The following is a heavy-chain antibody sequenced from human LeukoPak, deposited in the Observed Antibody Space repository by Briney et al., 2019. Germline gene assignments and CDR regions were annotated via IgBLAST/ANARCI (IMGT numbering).Heavy chain of an antibody. Sequence: PSQTLSLTCTVSGGSISSSSYYWGWIRQPPGKGLEWIGSIYYSGSTYYNPSLKSRVTISVDTSKNQFSLKLSSVTAADTAVYYCARGDYAQSFDYWGQGTLVTVSS. CDR2: IYYSGST. J-gene: IGHJ4*02. V-gene: IGHV4-39*07. CDR3: ARGDYAQSFDY. CDR1: GGSISSSSYY. D-gene: IGHD3-16*01.